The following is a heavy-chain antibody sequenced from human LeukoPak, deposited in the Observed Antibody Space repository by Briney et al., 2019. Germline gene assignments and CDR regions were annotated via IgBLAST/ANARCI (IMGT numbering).Heavy chain of an antibody. Sequence: SETLSLTCTVSGGSISSYYWSWIRQPPGKGLEWIGYIYYSGSTNYNPSLKSRVTISVDTSKNQFSLKLSSVTAADTAAYYCARAITMIKQRAFDIWGQGTMVTVSS. CDR3: ARAITMIKQRAFDI. J-gene: IGHJ3*02. V-gene: IGHV4-59*01. CDR1: GGSISSYY. CDR2: IYYSGST. D-gene: IGHD3-22*01.